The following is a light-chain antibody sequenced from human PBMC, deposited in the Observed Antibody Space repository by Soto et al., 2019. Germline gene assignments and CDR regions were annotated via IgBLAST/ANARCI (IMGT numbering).Light chain of an antibody. Sequence: QSVLTQPASVSGSPGQSITISCTGTSNDVGAYNYVAWYQHHPGKAPKLLVYEIINRPSGVSNRFSGYQSGNTASLTISGLQPEDEADYYCSSYTTTRTLVSGTGTKVTVL. CDR3: SSYTTTRTLV. CDR2: EII. V-gene: IGLV2-14*01. J-gene: IGLJ1*01. CDR1: SNDVGAYNY.